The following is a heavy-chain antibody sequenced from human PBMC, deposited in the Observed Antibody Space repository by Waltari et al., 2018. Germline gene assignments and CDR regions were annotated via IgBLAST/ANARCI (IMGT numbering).Heavy chain of an antibody. D-gene: IGHD3-10*01. V-gene: IGHV7-4-1*02. CDR3: ATSYGSGSQRGFDP. CDR2: IKTNNGNP. CDR1: GYTFTSYA. Sequence: QVQLVQSGSELKKPGASVKVSCKASGYTFTSYAMNWVRPAPGQGLDGMGWIKTNNGNPTYSQGVKGRFVFSLDTSVSPAYLQISSLKAEDTAVYYCATSYGSGSQRGFDPWGQGTLVTVSS. J-gene: IGHJ5*02.